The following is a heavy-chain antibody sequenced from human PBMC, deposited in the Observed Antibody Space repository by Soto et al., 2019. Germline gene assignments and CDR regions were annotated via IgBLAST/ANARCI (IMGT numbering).Heavy chain of an antibody. J-gene: IGHJ4*02. Sequence: GGSLRLSCAASGFSVSNTYVNWVRQAPGKGLEWVSVIYSGGNTYYADSVKGRFVISRDNSKNALYLQLNSLRVEDTAMYYCARGTLTPRGPFDCWGQGTLVTVSS. D-gene: IGHD3-10*01. V-gene: IGHV3-66*01. CDR2: IYSGGNT. CDR3: ARGTLTPRGPFDC. CDR1: GFSVSNTY.